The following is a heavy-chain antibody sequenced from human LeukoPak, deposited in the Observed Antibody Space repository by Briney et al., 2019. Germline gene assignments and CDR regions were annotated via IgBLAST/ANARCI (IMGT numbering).Heavy chain of an antibody. Sequence: GGSLRLSCAASGFTFDDYGMSWVRQAPGKGLEWVSGINWNGGSTGYADSVKGRFTISRDNSKSTLSLQMNSLRPEDTALSYCSKGGISAYLQNWGQGTLVTVSS. J-gene: IGHJ4*02. V-gene: IGHV3-20*04. CDR3: SKGGISAYLQN. D-gene: IGHD3-22*01. CDR2: INWNGGST. CDR1: GFTFDDYG.